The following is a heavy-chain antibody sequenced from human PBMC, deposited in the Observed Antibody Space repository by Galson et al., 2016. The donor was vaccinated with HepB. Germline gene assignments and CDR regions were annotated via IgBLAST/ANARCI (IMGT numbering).Heavy chain of an antibody. CDR1: GDSISSRNYY. CDR2: VHYSGTT. D-gene: IGHD3/OR15-3a*01. V-gene: IGHV4-61*03. CDR3: ARDGRAWVGLDV. Sequence: LSLTCTVSGDSISSRNYYWGWIRQPPGKGLEWIGYVHYSGTTNYNPSLKSRVSISIDTSKTHFSLRLTSLTAADTAIYFCARDGRAWVGLDVWGQGTTVTVSS. J-gene: IGHJ6*02.